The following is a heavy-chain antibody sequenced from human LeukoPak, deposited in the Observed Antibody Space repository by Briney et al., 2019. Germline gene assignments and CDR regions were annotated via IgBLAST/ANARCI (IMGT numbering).Heavy chain of an antibody. V-gene: IGHV3-48*03. CDR3: ASLMGDRTPGY. CDR1: GFTFSGSA. CDR2: ISSSGTTI. J-gene: IGHJ4*02. Sequence: GGSLRLSCAASGFTFSGSAMHWVRQAPGKGLEWVSYISSSGTTIYNADSVKGRFTISRDNAKNSLYLQMSSLRAEDTAVYYCASLMGDRTPGYWGQGTLVTVSS. D-gene: IGHD3-16*01.